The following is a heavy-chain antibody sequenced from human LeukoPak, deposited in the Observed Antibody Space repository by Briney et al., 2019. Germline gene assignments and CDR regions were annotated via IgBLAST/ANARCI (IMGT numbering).Heavy chain of an antibody. CDR1: GFTFSSYG. V-gene: IGHV3-30*02. CDR3: AKDLYPGYSYGFDWFDP. J-gene: IGHJ5*02. Sequence: GGSLRLSCAASGFTFSSYGMHWVRQAPGKGLEWVAFIRYDGSNKYYADSVKGRFTISRDNSKNTLYLQMNSLRAVDTAVYYCAKDLYPGYSYGFDWFDPWGQGTLVTVSS. D-gene: IGHD5-18*01. CDR2: IRYDGSNK.